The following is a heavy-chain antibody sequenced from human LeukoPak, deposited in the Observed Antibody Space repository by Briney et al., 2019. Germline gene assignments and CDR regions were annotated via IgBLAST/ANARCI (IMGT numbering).Heavy chain of an antibody. Sequence: GGSLRLSCAASGFTFSSYGMHWVRQAPGKGLEWVAVIWYDGSNKYYADSVKGRFTISRDNSKITLYLQMNSLRAEDTAVYYCARMAVAGFIDYWGQGTLVTVSS. CDR2: IWYDGSNK. CDR3: ARMAVAGFIDY. J-gene: IGHJ4*02. CDR1: GFTFSSYG. V-gene: IGHV3-33*01. D-gene: IGHD6-19*01.